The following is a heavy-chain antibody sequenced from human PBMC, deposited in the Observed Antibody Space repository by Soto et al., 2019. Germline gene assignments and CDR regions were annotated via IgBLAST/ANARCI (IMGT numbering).Heavy chain of an antibody. CDR2: IFSDNER. V-gene: IGHV2-26*01. J-gene: IGHJ6*02. CDR1: GFSLTTGKMG. D-gene: IGHD4-17*01. Sequence: QVTLKESGPALVKPTETLTLTCTVSGFSLTTGKMGVSWIRQPPVKALEWLAHIFSDNERSYSTSLQSRLTISKDTSGSQVVLSMTNVDPVDTATYYCARMNVDSYQFYYAMDVWGQGTTVTVSS. CDR3: ARMNVDSYQFYYAMDV.